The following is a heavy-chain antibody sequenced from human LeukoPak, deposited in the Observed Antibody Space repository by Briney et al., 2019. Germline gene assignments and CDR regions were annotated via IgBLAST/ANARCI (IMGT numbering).Heavy chain of an antibody. CDR2: ISPNSGDT. D-gene: IGHD4-17*01. V-gene: IGHV1-2*02. Sequence: ASVKVSCKASGYTFTGYLMHWVRQAPGQGLEWMGWISPNSGDTKYAQKFQGRVTMTRDTSISTAYMEVSRQRSDDTAVYYCVRGLTTVATWLYLWGRGTLVTVSS. CDR1: GYTFTGYL. J-gene: IGHJ2*01. CDR3: VRGLTTVATWLYL.